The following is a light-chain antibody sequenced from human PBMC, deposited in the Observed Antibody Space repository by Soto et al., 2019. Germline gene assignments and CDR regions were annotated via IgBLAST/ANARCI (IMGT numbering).Light chain of an antibody. Sequence: EIVLTQSPDTLSLSPGERATLSCRASQSVSSSYLAWYQQKPGQAPRLLIYGASSRATGIPDRFSGSGSGTDFTLTISRLEPEDSAVYYCQQRHMWPITFGQGTRLEIK. J-gene: IGKJ5*01. CDR3: QQRHMWPIT. CDR1: QSVSSSY. CDR2: GAS. V-gene: IGKV3D-20*02.